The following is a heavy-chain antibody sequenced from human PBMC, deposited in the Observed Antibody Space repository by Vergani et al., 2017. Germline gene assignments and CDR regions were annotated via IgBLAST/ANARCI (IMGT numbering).Heavy chain of an antibody. CDR1: GGTFNIYS. Sequence: QVQLVQSGAEVKKPGSSVKVSCKASGGTFNIYSVSWLRQAPGQGPEWMGGITPFFPTGHYAQKFQGRVTITPDESATTVYMELSSLRSEDTAVYYCARPRAAENLPEPLYYFYGLDVWGQGTTVTVSS. CDR2: ITPFFPTG. J-gene: IGHJ6*02. CDR3: ARPRAAENLPEPLYYFYGLDV. V-gene: IGHV1-69*05. D-gene: IGHD2-15*01.